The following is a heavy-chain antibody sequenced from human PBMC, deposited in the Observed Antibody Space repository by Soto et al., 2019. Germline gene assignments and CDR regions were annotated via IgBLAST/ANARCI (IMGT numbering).Heavy chain of an antibody. Sequence: LTCAVSSGSISSSNWWSWVRQPPGKGLEWIGEIYHSGSTNYNPSLKSRVTISVDKSKNQFSLKLSSVTAADTAVYYCARARYDFWSGRMGYYYYYYYMDVWGKGTTVTVSS. D-gene: IGHD3-3*01. J-gene: IGHJ6*03. CDR1: SGSISSSNW. CDR2: IYHSGST. CDR3: ARARYDFWSGRMGYYYYYYYMDV. V-gene: IGHV4-4*02.